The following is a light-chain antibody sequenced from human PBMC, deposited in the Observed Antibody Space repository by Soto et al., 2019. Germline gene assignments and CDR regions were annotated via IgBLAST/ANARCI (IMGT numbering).Light chain of an antibody. CDR1: QDINNF. V-gene: IGKV1-27*01. Sequence: DIQMSQSPSSLSAAVGDRVTFTCRASQDINNFLAWYQVKPGKVPKLLIYAASTLHSGVPSRFSGSGSGTDFTLTISSLQPEDVATYYCQKYVNLPIIFGQGTRLDIK. CDR3: QKYVNLPII. J-gene: IGKJ5*01. CDR2: AAS.